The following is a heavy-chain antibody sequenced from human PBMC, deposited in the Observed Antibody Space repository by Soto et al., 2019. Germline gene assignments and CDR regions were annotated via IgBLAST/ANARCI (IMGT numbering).Heavy chain of an antibody. CDR1: GGSFSGYY. CDR3: ARGLEIFLYGMDV. D-gene: IGHD1-1*01. J-gene: IGHJ6*02. V-gene: IGHV4-34*01. CDR2: INHSGST. Sequence: SETLSLTCAVYGGSFSGYYWSWIRQPPGKGLEWIGEINHSGSTNYNPSLKSRVTVSVDTSKNQFSLKLSSVTAADTAVYYCARGLEIFLYGMDVWGQGTTVTVSS.